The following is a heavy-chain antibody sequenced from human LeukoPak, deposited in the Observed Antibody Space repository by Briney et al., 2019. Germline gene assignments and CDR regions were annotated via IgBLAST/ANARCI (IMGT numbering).Heavy chain of an antibody. CDR3: ARASLSDSSAYP. J-gene: IGHJ5*02. D-gene: IGHD3-22*01. CDR1: GGSVSDYRSY. V-gene: IGHV4-39*07. CDR2: VYHNGDT. Sequence: SETLSLTCTVSGGSVSDYRSYWPWIRQPPGKGLEWVGSVYHNGDTYYNPALKSRVTISVDTSKNQFSLKLSLVTAADTAVYYCARASLSDSSAYPWGQGTLVTVSS.